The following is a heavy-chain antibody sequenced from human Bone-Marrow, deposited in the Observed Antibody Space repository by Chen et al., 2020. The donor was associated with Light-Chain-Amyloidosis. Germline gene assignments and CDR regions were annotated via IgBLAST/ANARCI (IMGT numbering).Heavy chain of an antibody. CDR2: IYPDDSDA. J-gene: IGHJ4*02. V-gene: IGHV5-51*01. Sequence: SWGISCKGSGYTFPNYWIGWVRQMPGKGLEWMGVIYPDDSDARYSPSFEGQVTISADKSITTAYLQWRSLKASDTAMYYCARRRDGYNFDYWGQGTLVIVSS. D-gene: IGHD5-12*01. CDR1: GYTFPNYW. CDR3: ARRRDGYNFDY.